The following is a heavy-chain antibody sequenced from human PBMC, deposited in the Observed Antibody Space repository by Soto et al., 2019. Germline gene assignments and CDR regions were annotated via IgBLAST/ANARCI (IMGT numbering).Heavy chain of an antibody. CDR2: IIPIFGTA. Sequence: SVKVSCKASGGSFSSYAISWVRQAPGQGLEWMGGIIPIFGTANYAQKFQGRVTITADESTSTAYMELSSLRSEDTAVYFCATQPGYYYDSSGYPFDYWGQGTLVTVSS. D-gene: IGHD3-22*01. CDR3: ATQPGYYYDSSGYPFDY. CDR1: GGSFSSYA. J-gene: IGHJ4*02. V-gene: IGHV1-69*13.